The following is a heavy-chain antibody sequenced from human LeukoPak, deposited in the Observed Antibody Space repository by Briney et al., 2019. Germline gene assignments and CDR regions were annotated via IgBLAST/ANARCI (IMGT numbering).Heavy chain of an antibody. D-gene: IGHD3-16*01. V-gene: IGHV4-34*01. CDR1: GGSFSGYY. Sequence: PSETLSFTCAVYGGSFSGYYWSWIRQPPGKGLEWIGEINHSGSTNYNPSPKSRVTISVDTSKNQFSLKLSSVTAADTAVYYCARSRRTFMYYYMDVWGKGTTVTVSS. CDR2: INHSGST. J-gene: IGHJ6*03. CDR3: ARSRRTFMYYYMDV.